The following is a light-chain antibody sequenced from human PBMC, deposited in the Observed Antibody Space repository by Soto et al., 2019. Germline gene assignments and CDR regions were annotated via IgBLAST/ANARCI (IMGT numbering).Light chain of an antibody. J-gene: IGKJ4*01. CDR1: QSVSSN. Sequence: EIVMTQSPATLSVSPGERATLSCRASQSVSSNLAWYQHKVGQAPRLLIYGASTRATGIPARFSGSGSGTEFTLTISSLHSEDFGVYYCQQYDDWPPATFGGGTKVEIK. V-gene: IGKV3-15*01. CDR3: QQYDDWPPAT. CDR2: GAS.